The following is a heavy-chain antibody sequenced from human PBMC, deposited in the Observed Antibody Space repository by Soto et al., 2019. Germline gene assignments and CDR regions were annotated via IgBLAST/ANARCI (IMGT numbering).Heavy chain of an antibody. J-gene: IGHJ6*02. CDR3: ARYISNFRYYCYAMEV. D-gene: IGHD4-4*01. CDR1: GYTFTDYW. Sequence: GESLKISCKGSGYTFTDYWIGWVRQLPGKGLEWMGIIYPGDSDTRYSPSFQGHVTITVDQSTNPAYLQWNTLRASDTAMYYCARYISNFRYYCYAMEVWGQGTTVTVSS. CDR2: IYPGDSDT. V-gene: IGHV5-51*01.